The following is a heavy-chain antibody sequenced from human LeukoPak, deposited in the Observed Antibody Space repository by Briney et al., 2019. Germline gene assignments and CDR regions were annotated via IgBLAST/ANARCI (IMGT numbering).Heavy chain of an antibody. CDR1: GGTFSSYT. J-gene: IGHJ5*02. D-gene: IGHD3-3*01. CDR2: IIPILGIA. V-gene: IGHV1-69*04. Sequence: SVKVSCKASGGTFSSYTISWVRQAPGQGLEWMGRIIPILGIANCVQKFQGKVTITADKSTSTAYMELSSLRSEDTAVYYCARDLNDFWSGNNWFDPWGQGTLVTVSS. CDR3: ARDLNDFWSGNNWFDP.